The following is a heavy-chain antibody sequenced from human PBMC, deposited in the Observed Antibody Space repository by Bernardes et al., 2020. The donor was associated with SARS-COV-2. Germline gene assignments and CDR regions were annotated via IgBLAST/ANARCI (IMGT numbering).Heavy chain of an antibody. J-gene: IGHJ6*02. Sequence: ASVKVSCKASGYTFTSYAMNWVRQAPGQGLEWMGWINTNTGNPTYAQGFTGRFVFSLDTSVSTAYLQISSLKAEDTAVYYCARDIVGFGELGSYYYYGMDVWGQGTTVTVSS. V-gene: IGHV7-4-1*02. CDR3: ARDIVGFGELGSYYYYGMDV. CDR1: GYTFTSYA. CDR2: INTNTGNP. D-gene: IGHD3-10*01.